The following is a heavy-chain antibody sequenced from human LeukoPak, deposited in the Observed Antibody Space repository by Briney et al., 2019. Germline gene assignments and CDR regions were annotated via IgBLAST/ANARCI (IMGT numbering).Heavy chain of an antibody. V-gene: IGHV4-34*01. CDR2: INHSGST. D-gene: IGHD3-22*01. CDR1: GGSFSGYY. Sequence: SETLSLTCAVYGGSFSGYYWSWIRQPPGKGLEWIGEINHSGSTNYNPSLKSRVTISVDTSKNQFSLKLSSVTAADTAVYYCARSLGSSGCFDYWGQGTLVTVSS. J-gene: IGHJ4*02. CDR3: ARSLGSSGCFDY.